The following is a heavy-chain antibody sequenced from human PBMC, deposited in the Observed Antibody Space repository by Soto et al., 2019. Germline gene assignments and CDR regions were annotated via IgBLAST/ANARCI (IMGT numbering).Heavy chain of an antibody. V-gene: IGHV4-34*01. CDR1: GFTFSSYA. Sequence: PGGSLRLSCDASGFTFSSYAMSWVRQAPGKGLEWIGEIHPSGSTDYNPSLKSRLTLSFDTSKNHFSLKVASVTAADTAVYFCARGKPSGYRFGPRNFFYYGLDVWGPGATVTVSS. CDR2: IHPSGST. D-gene: IGHD5-18*01. CDR3: ARGKPSGYRFGPRNFFYYGLDV. J-gene: IGHJ6*02.